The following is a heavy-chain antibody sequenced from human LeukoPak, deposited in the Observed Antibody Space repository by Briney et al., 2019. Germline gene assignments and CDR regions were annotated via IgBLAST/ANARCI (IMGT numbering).Heavy chain of an antibody. D-gene: IGHD5-18*01. CDR3: ARRGYSYNYYFDY. J-gene: IGHJ4*02. Sequence: GGSLRLSCAASGFTFDDYAMHWVRQAPGKGLEWVSGISWNSGSIGYADSVKGRFTISRDNAKNSLYLQMNSLRAEDTALYYCARRGYSYNYYFDYWGQGTLVTASS. CDR1: GFTFDDYA. V-gene: IGHV3-9*01. CDR2: ISWNSGSI.